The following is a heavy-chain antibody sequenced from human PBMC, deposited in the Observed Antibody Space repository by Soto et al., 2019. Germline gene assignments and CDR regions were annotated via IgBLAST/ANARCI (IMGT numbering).Heavy chain of an antibody. CDR2: INPSGGST. J-gene: IGHJ4*02. CDR3: ARDNGYDFWSGYFDY. D-gene: IGHD3-3*01. V-gene: IGHV1-46*01. CDR1: GYTFTSYY. Sequence: GASVKVSCKASGYTFTSYYMHCVRQAPGQGLEWMGIINPSGGSTSYAQKFRGRVTMTRDTSTSTVYMELSSLRSEDTAVYYCARDNGYDFWSGYFDYWGQGTLVTVSS.